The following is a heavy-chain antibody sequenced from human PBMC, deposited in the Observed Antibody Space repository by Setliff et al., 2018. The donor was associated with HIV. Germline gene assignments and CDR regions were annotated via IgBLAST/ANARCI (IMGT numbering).Heavy chain of an antibody. V-gene: IGHV4-39*07. J-gene: IGHJ4*02. CDR3: ARGSQWELLPYFDY. CDR2: IYYSGST. Sequence: PSETLSLTCTASGGSISSSRYHWGWIRQPPGKGLEWIGSIYYSGSTYYNPSLKSRVTISVDTSKNQFSLKLSSVTAADTAVFYCARGSQWELLPYFDYWGQGTLVTVSS. D-gene: IGHD1-26*01. CDR1: GGSISSSRYH.